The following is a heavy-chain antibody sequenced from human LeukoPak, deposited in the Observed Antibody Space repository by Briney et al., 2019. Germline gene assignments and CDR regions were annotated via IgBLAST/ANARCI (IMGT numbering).Heavy chain of an antibody. Sequence: SETLSLTCTVSGASISSYYWSWIRQPPGNGLEWIGYIYYSGSTNYNPSLKSRVIISLDTSKNQFSLKLTSVTAADTAVYYCARLHASRAEEFDPWGQGTLVTVSS. CDR3: ARLHASRAEEFDP. CDR1: GASISSYY. J-gene: IGHJ5*02. V-gene: IGHV4-59*01. D-gene: IGHD3-16*01. CDR2: IYYSGST.